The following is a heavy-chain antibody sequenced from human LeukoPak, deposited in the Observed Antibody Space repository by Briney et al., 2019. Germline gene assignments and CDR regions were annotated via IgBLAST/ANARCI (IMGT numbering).Heavy chain of an antibody. D-gene: IGHD3-10*01. CDR3: ASNMVRGGWFDP. CDR2: IYYSGST. Sequence: SETLSLTCTVSGGSISSGDYYWSWVRQPPGKGLEWIVYIYYSGSTYYNPSLKSRVTISVDTSKNQFSLKLSSVTAADTAVYYCASNMVRGGWFDPWGQGTLVTVSS. V-gene: IGHV4-30-4*01. CDR1: GGSISSGDYY. J-gene: IGHJ5*02.